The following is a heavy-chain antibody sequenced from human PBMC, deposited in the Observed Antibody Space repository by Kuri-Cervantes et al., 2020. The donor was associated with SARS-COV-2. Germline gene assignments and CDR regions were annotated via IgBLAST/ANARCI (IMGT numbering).Heavy chain of an antibody. CDR3: ARSPPLGYFDL. CDR1: GFTFSSYA. Sequence: GGSLRLSCAASGFTFSSYAMHWVRQAPGKGLEWVAVISYDGSNKYYADSVKGRFTISRDNSKNTLCLQMNSLRAEDTAVYYCARSPPLGYFDLWGRAILVTVSS. CDR2: ISYDGSNK. V-gene: IGHV3-30-3*01. J-gene: IGHJ2*01.